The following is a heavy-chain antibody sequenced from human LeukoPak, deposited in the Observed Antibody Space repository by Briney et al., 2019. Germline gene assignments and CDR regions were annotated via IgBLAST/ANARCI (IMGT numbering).Heavy chain of an antibody. D-gene: IGHD6-13*01. V-gene: IGHV1-2*02. CDR3: ARDKGIAGSNWFDP. CDR2: INPNSGGT. Sequence: ASVSVSCKAAEYTFTGYYMHWVRQAPGQGREWLGWINPNSGGTTDKQKFQGRVTMTRDTSISTAYMELSRLRSDDTAVYYCARDKGIAGSNWFDPWGQGTLVTVSS. J-gene: IGHJ5*02. CDR1: EYTFTGYY.